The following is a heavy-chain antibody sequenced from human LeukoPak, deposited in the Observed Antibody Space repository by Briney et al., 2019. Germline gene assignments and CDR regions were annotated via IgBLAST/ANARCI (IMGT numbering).Heavy chain of an antibody. D-gene: IGHD3-10*01. CDR3: AKDRPRYYLGSNPYYFDY. CDR2: ISYDGSNK. J-gene: IGHJ4*02. Sequence: GGSLRLSCAASGFTFSSYGMHWVRQAPGKGLEWVAVISYDGSNKYYADSVKGRFTISRDNSKNTLYLQMNSLRAEDTAVYYCAKDRPRYYLGSNPYYFDYWGQGTLVTVPS. CDR1: GFTFSSYG. V-gene: IGHV3-30*18.